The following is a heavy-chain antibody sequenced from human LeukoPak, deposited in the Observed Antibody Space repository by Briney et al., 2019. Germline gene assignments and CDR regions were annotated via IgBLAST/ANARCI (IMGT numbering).Heavy chain of an antibody. V-gene: IGHV3-11*04. CDR1: GFTFSDYY. CDR2: ISSSGSTI. CDR3: ARDIYDSSGYYFGVDY. D-gene: IGHD3-22*01. J-gene: IGHJ4*02. Sequence: GGSLRLSCAASGFTFSDYYMSWLRQAPGKGLEWVSYISSSGSTIYYADSVKGRFTISRDNAKNSLYLQMNSLRAEDTAVYYCARDIYDSSGYYFGVDYWGQGTLVTVSS.